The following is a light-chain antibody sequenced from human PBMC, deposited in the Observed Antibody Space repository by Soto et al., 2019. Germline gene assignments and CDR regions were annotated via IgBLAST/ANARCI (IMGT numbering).Light chain of an antibody. J-gene: IGLJ1*01. V-gene: IGLV2-23*01. CDR1: SKYVGSYNL. CDR2: EGS. CDR3: CSYAGSSFYV. Sequence: SVLTQPSSLSGSPGQSITISCTGNSKYVGSYNLVSWYQQHPGKAPKLMIYEGSKRPSGVSNRFSGSKSGNTASLTISGLQAEDEADYYCCSYAGSSFYVFGTGTKVTVL.